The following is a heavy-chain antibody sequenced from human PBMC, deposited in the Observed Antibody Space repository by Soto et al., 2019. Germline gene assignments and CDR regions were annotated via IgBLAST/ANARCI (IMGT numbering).Heavy chain of an antibody. CDR1: GGSFSGYD. CDR2: INHSGSS. J-gene: IGHJ4*02. Sequence: SETLSLTCAVYGGSFSGYDWTWIRRPPGTGLEWIGEINHSGSSNYNPSLKSRVTISVDTSKNHFSLKLTSVTAADTAVYYCARPGGSGWFYFDSWGQGSQVTVSS. CDR3: ARPGGSGWFYFDS. V-gene: IGHV4-34*01. D-gene: IGHD6-13*01.